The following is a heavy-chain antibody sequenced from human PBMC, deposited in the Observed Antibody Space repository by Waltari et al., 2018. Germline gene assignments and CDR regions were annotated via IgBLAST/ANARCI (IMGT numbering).Heavy chain of an antibody. D-gene: IGHD6-6*01. J-gene: IGHJ4*02. CDR1: GGSFSGDF. Sequence: QVQLQQWGTRVLKPSETLSLTCAVHGGSFSGDFWAWIRQPPGKGLEWIGEINHDGNTNYNPSLKSRVSISVDMSKNQFSLKVTSVSAADTAVYYCASPAGRYSRSPFFDYWGQGTLVTVSS. CDR2: INHDGNT. CDR3: ASPAGRYSRSPFFDY. V-gene: IGHV4-34*01.